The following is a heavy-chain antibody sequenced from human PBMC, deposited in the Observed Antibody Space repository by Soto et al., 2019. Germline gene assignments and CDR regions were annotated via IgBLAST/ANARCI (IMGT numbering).Heavy chain of an antibody. CDR2: INSDGSSA. Sequence: GGSLRLSCAASGFTFSNYLMHWVGQSPGKGLVWVSRINSDGSSASYADSVKGRFTISRDNAKNTLYLQMNSLRAEDTAVYYCARDTLELLYYFDYWGQGTLVTVSS. D-gene: IGHD1-7*01. J-gene: IGHJ4*02. V-gene: IGHV3-74*01. CDR3: ARDTLELLYYFDY. CDR1: GFTFSNYL.